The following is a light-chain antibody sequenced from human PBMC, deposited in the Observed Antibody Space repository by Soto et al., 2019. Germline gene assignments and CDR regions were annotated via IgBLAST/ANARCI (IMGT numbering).Light chain of an antibody. Sequence: EIVMTQSPATLSVSPGERATLSCRASQTIGSNLAWYQQKPGQAPRLLIYGASTRATAIPARFTGSGSGTEFTLTISSLQSEAFAVYSCQQYNSWPLTFGGGTKVEIK. J-gene: IGKJ4*01. CDR2: GAS. CDR1: QTIGSN. V-gene: IGKV3-15*01. CDR3: QQYNSWPLT.